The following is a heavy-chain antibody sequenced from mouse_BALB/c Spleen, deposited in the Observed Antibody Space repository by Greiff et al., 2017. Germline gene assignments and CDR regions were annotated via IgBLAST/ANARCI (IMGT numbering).Heavy chain of an antibody. CDR2: ISSGGSYT. Sequence: EVKLVESGGGLVKPGGSLKLSCAASGFTFSSYAMSWVRQSPEKGLEWVAEISSGGSYTYYPDTVTGRFTISRDKAKNTLYLEMSSLRSEDSAMYCCARDGGIDYWGQGTSLTVSS. V-gene: IGHV5-9-4*01. CDR3: ARDGGIDY. J-gene: IGHJ2*02. CDR1: GFTFSSYA.